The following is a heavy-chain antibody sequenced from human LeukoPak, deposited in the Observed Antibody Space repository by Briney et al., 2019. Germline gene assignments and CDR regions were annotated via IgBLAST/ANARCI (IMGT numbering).Heavy chain of an antibody. D-gene: IGHD2-2*01. CDR1: GFTFSTYA. Sequence: PGRTLRLFCAASGFTFSTYAMHWVRQAPGKALEGVVIIWYDGRNTYSADSVKGRFTISRDNSKNTLYLQVDSMRAEDTAVYYCARYCSSSTCPRGDFWGRGTMVTVSS. J-gene: IGHJ3*01. V-gene: IGHV3-33*01. CDR2: IWYDGRNT. CDR3: ARYCSSSTCPRGDF.